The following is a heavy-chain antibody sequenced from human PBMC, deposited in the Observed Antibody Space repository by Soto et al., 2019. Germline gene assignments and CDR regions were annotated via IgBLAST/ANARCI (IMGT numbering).Heavy chain of an antibody. CDR3: ARDKSPYSSGWHNRHFDY. V-gene: IGHV3-30-3*01. D-gene: IGHD6-19*01. CDR2: ISYDGSNK. Sequence: QVQLVESGGGVVQPGRSLRLSCAASGFTFSSYAMHWVRQDPGKGLEWVAVISYDGSNKYYADSVKGRFTISRDNSKNPLYLQMNSLRAEDTAVYYCARDKSPYSSGWHNRHFDYWGQGTLVTVSS. J-gene: IGHJ4*02. CDR1: GFTFSSYA.